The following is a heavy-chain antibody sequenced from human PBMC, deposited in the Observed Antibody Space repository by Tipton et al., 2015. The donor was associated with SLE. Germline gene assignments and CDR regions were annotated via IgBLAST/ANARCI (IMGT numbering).Heavy chain of an antibody. J-gene: IGHJ4*02. CDR3: ASWPSDY. Sequence: LRLSCAASGFTVSSNYWSWIRQPPGKGLEWIGKINHSGSTNYNPSLKSRVTISVDTSKNQFSLKLSSVTAADTAVYYCASWPSDYWGQGTLVTVSS. CDR1: GFTVSSNY. CDR2: INHSGST. V-gene: IGHV4-34*01.